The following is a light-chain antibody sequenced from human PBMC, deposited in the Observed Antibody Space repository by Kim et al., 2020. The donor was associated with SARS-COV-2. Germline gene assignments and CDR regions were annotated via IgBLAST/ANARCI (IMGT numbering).Light chain of an antibody. J-gene: IGLJ2*01. V-gene: IGLV2-11*01. Sequence: QSALTQPRSVSGSPGQSVTISCTGTSSDVGSYNHVSWYQQHPGKAPKLIIYDVTKRPAGVPDRFSGSKSGNTASLTISGLQAEDEADYYCCSYAGSVVFGGGTQLTVL. CDR3: CSYAGSVV. CDR1: SSDVGSYNH. CDR2: DVT.